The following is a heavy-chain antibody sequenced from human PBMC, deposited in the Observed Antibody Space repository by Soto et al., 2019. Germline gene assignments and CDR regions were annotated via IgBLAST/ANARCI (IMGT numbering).Heavy chain of an antibody. CDR2: IKPIFGTT. D-gene: IGHD3-16*01. Sequence: QVQLVQSGAELKKPGSSVKVSCKASGGTFSSYSITWVRQAPGQGLEWMGAIKPIFGTTDYAQKFRGRVTITADESTGTAYMEMSGLRSEDTAMYYCARMGWVVIGAGSFLQYWGQGTLITVSS. CDR1: GGTFSSYS. J-gene: IGHJ1*01. CDR3: ARMGWVVIGAGSFLQY. V-gene: IGHV1-69*12.